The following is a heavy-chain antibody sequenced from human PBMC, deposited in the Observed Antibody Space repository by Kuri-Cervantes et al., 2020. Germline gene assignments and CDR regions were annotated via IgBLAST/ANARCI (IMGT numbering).Heavy chain of an antibody. D-gene: IGHD3-10*01. CDR1: GYTFTSYG. J-gene: IGHJ6*03. V-gene: IGHV1-18*01. Sequence: ASVKVSCKASGYTFTSYGISWVRQAPGQGLEWMGWISAYNGNTNYVQKLQGRVTMTIDTSTSTAYMELRSLRSDDTAVYYCASVSDAYYYYMDFWGKGTTVTVSS. CDR3: ASVSDAYYYYMDF. CDR2: ISAYNGNT.